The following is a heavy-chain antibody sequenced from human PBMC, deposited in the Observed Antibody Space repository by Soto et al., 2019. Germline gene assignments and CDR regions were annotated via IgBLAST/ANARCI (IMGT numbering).Heavy chain of an antibody. CDR1: GFTFSGYW. Sequence: EMQLVESGGGLVQPGGSLRLACTASGFTFSGYWMNWVRQAPGKGLEWVARIKQDGSEEHYVDSVKGRFTISRDNANNSVYLQMNSLRAEDTAVYYCARDPGLLPARIRGLGWFDPWGQGVLVTVSS. J-gene: IGHJ5*02. CDR3: ARDPGLLPARIRGLGWFDP. D-gene: IGHD6-6*01. V-gene: IGHV3-7*03. CDR2: IKQDGSEE.